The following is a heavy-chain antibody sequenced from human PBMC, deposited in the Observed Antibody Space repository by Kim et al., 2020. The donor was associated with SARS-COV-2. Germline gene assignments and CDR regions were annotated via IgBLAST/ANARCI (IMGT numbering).Heavy chain of an antibody. CDR3: ARGGGFLDSGNSYMLSKNDAFDI. J-gene: IGHJ3*02. D-gene: IGHD3-10*01. V-gene: IGHV1-3*01. CDR2: INPVTGGT. CDR1: GYTFTKYA. Sequence: ASVKVSCKASGYTFTKYAVHWLRQAPGQRLEWMAWINPVTGGTKYSQRVQGRVTVTRDTSAATVYLELSSLTSEDTTVYFCARGGGFLDSGNSYMLSKNDAFDIWGQGTEVTVSS.